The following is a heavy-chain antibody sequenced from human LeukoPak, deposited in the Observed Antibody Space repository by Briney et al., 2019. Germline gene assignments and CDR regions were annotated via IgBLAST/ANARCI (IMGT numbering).Heavy chain of an antibody. CDR1: GFTFSSHG. V-gene: IGHV3-30*03. CDR2: VSYDGSNK. CDR3: ARGNFRRDGYNFDY. Sequence: GRSLRLSCAASGFTFSSHGMHWVRQAPGKGLEWVAVVSYDGSNKYYADSVKGRFTISRDNSKNTLYLQMNSLRAEDTAVFYCARGNFRRDGYNFDYWGQGTLVTVSS. J-gene: IGHJ4*02. D-gene: IGHD5-24*01.